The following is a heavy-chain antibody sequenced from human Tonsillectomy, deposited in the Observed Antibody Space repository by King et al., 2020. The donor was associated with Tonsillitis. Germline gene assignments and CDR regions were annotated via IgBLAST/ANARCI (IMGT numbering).Heavy chain of an antibody. CDR3: AAEREALVGATREAWVYFDY. V-gene: IGHV3-30*03. D-gene: IGHD1-26*01. CDR1: GFTFSSYG. CDR2: ISYDGSNK. Sequence: VQLVESGGGVVQPGRSLRLSCAASGFTFSSYGMHWVRQAPGKGLEWVAVISYDGSNKYYADSVKGRFTISRDNSKNTLYLQMNSLRAEDTAVYYCAAEREALVGATREAWVYFDYWGQGTLVTVSS. J-gene: IGHJ4*02.